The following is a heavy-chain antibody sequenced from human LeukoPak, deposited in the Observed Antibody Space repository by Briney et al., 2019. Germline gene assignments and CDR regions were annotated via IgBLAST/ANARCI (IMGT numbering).Heavy chain of an antibody. J-gene: IGHJ4*02. V-gene: IGHV1-18*04. CDR2: ISAYNGNT. D-gene: IGHD3-9*01. CDR3: ARPAGYYDIWTGYLDY. CDR1: GYTFTSYG. Sequence: ASVKVSCKASGYTFTSYGISWVRQAPGQGLEWMGWISAYNGNTNYAQKLQGRVTMTTDTSTSTAYMELRSLRSDDTAVYYCARPAGYYDIWTGYLDYWGQGTLVTVSS.